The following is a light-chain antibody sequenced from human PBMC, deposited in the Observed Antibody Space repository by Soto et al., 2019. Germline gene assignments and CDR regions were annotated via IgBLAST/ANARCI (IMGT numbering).Light chain of an antibody. Sequence: QSVLTQPPSASGSPGQSVTISCTGTTSDVGGYDYVSWYQQHPGKAPKLMIYEVSKRPSGVPDRFSGSKSGSTASLTVSGLQAEDEADYYCSSYAGSNNLVVFGGGTKDTVL. CDR2: EVS. J-gene: IGLJ2*01. CDR1: TSDVGGYDY. CDR3: SSYAGSNNLVV. V-gene: IGLV2-8*01.